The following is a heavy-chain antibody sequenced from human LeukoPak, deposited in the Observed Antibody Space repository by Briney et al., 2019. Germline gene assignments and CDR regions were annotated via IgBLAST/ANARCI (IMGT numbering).Heavy chain of an antibody. CDR3: ARNTYYYGSGSYSPPMDV. Sequence: ASVKVSCKASGYTFTSYYMHWVRQAPGQGLEWMGIINPSGGSTSYAQKFQGRVTMTRDMSTSTVYMELSSLRSEDTAVYYCARNTYYYGSGSYSPPMDVWGKGTTVTISS. CDR1: GYTFTSYY. V-gene: IGHV1-46*01. CDR2: INPSGGST. J-gene: IGHJ6*04. D-gene: IGHD3-10*01.